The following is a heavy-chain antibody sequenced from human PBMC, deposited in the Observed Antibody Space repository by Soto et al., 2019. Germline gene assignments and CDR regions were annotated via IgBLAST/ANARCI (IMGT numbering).Heavy chain of an antibody. D-gene: IGHD6-13*01. CDR2: TYYRSKWYN. Sequence: SQTLSLTCAISGDSVSSNSAAWNWIRQSPSRGLEWLGRTYYRSKWYNDYAVSVKSRITINPDTSKNQFSLQLNSVTPEDTAVYYCARGSSIWGYYYYYGMDVWCQGPTVTVSS. J-gene: IGHJ6*02. CDR1: GDSVSSNSAA. CDR3: ARGSSIWGYYYYYGMDV. V-gene: IGHV6-1*01.